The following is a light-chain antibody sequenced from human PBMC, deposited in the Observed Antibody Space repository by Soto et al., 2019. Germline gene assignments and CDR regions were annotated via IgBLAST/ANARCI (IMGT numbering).Light chain of an antibody. CDR3: QQYNNWPET. Sequence: EIVMTQSPATLSVSPGERATLSCRASQSVSSNLAWYQQKPGQAPRLLIYGASTRATGIPARFSGSGSGTEFTLTISSLQSEDFAVYYCQQYNNWPETFGQETKLEIK. CDR1: QSVSSN. J-gene: IGKJ2*01. V-gene: IGKV3-15*01. CDR2: GAS.